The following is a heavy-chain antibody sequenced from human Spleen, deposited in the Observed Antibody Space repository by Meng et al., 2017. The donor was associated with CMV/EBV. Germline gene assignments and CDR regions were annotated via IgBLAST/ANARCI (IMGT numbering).Heavy chain of an antibody. Sequence: ASVKVSCKASGYSFTTHYMNWVRQAPGQGLEWMGMINPNGGATGYAQKFQGRVTMTGDTSTNTVFLEVNSLTSEDTAVYYCARDLAVAGTLGTASDYWGQGTLVTVSS. D-gene: IGHD6-19*01. CDR1: GYSFTTHY. J-gene: IGHJ4*02. CDR3: ARDLAVAGTLGTASDY. CDR2: INPNGGAT. V-gene: IGHV1-46*01.